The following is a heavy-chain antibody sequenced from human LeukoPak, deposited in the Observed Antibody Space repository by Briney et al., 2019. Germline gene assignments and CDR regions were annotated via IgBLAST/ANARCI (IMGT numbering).Heavy chain of an antibody. CDR2: INHSGST. J-gene: IGHJ5*02. V-gene: IGHV4-34*01. Sequence: SETLSLTCAVYGGSFSGYYWSWIRQPPGKGLEWIGEINHSGSTNYNPSLKSRVTISVGTSKNQFSLKLSSVTAADTAVYYCTRDSSWYGTRWFDPWGQGTLVTVSS. D-gene: IGHD6-13*01. CDR1: GGSFSGYY. CDR3: TRDSSWYGTRWFDP.